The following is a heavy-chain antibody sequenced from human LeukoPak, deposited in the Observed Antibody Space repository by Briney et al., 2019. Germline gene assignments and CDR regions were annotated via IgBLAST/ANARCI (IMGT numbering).Heavy chain of an antibody. CDR2: ISYDGSNK. D-gene: IGHD5-18*01. J-gene: IGHJ4*02. Sequence: PGRSLRLSCAASGFTFSSHGMHWVRQAPGKELEWVAVISYDGSNKYYADSVKGRFTISRDNSKNTLYLQMNSLRAEDTAVYYCAKDSGGYTYVFDYWGQGTLVTVSS. V-gene: IGHV3-30*18. CDR1: GFTFSSHG. CDR3: AKDSGGYTYVFDY.